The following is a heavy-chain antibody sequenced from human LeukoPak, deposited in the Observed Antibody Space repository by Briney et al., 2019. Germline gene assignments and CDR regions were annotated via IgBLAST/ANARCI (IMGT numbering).Heavy chain of an antibody. D-gene: IGHD3-3*01. CDR3: AKSGDYCLDY. Sequence: PSETLSLTCTVSGGSISSYYWSWIRQPPGKGLEWIGSIYYSGSTYYNPSLKSRVTISVDKSKNQFSLKLTSVTAADTAVYYCAKSGDYCLDYWGPGTLVTVSS. J-gene: IGHJ4*02. CDR2: IYYSGST. CDR1: GGSISSYY. V-gene: IGHV4-59*12.